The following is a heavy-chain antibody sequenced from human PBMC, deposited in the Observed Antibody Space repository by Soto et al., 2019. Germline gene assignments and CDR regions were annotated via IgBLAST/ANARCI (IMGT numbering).Heavy chain of an antibody. V-gene: IGHV4-34*01. J-gene: IGHJ4*02. D-gene: IGHD2-15*01. CDR1: GASLSGYY. CDR2: TNDSGST. CDR3: AKHIGFGSGDGCYRGFDC. Sequence: QVQLQQWGAGLLKPSETLSLTCAVSGASLSGYYRSWIRQPPGKGLAWIGETNDSGSTSYNPSLKSRVTISLDTSKNQFSLRLTSMTAADTAVYYCAKHIGFGSGDGCYRGFDCWGQGTLVTVSS.